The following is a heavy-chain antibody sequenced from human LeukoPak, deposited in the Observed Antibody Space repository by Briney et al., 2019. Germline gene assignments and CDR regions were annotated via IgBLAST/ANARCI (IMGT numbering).Heavy chain of an antibody. CDR3: ARITMVRGVITFDY. J-gene: IGHJ4*02. CDR2: IYYSGST. V-gene: IGHV4-59*08. D-gene: IGHD3-10*01. CDR1: GGSISGYY. Sequence: SETLSLTCTVSGGSISGYYWSWIRQPPGKGLEWIGYIYYSGSTNYNPSLKSRVTISVDTSKNQFSLKLSSVTAADTAVYYCARITMVRGVITFDYWGQGTLVTVSS.